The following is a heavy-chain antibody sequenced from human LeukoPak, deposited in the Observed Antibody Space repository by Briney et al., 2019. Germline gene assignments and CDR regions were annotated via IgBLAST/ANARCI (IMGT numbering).Heavy chain of an antibody. CDR1: GFTFSNYW. Sequence: GGSLRLSCEASGFTFSNYWMNWVRQAPGKGLEWVANIKQDGSVTHYGDSVKGRFTISRDNAKNSLYLQMNSLRAEDTAVYYCARAELDYCSSTSCYTEDYWGQGTLVTVSS. CDR2: IKQDGSVT. CDR3: ARAELDYCSSTSCYTEDY. V-gene: IGHV3-7*01. D-gene: IGHD2-2*02. J-gene: IGHJ4*02.